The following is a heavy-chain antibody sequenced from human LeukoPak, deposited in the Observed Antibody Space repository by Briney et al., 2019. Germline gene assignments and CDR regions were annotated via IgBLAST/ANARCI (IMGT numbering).Heavy chain of an antibody. CDR3: ARDYFYCGGDCFVDY. Sequence: AGGYLRLYCAASGFTFSDYTMNWVRQAQGQGLEWVSSISGGSRSIYYVDSVKGRFTISRDNAKNSLYLQVNSLRAEDTAIYYCARDYFYCGGDCFVDYWGQGTLVTVSS. V-gene: IGHV3-21*04. CDR2: ISGGSRSI. D-gene: IGHD2-21*02. J-gene: IGHJ4*02. CDR1: GFTFSDYT.